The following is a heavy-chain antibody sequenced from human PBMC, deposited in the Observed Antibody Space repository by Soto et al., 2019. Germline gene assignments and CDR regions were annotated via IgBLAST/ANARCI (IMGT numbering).Heavy chain of an antibody. J-gene: IGHJ4*02. V-gene: IGHV1-18*01. CDR2: ISPYNGNT. Sequence: HVQLLQSGGELKKPGASVKVSCNTSGFTFNTYFISWVRQAPGQGLEWMGWISPYNGNTKYGEKFQVRGTMTTDTITRTAYMELRNLRIDDTAVYYCARDTSNAFDYWGQGTLVTVSS. CDR3: ARDTSNAFDY. D-gene: IGHD4-4*01. CDR1: GFTFNTYF.